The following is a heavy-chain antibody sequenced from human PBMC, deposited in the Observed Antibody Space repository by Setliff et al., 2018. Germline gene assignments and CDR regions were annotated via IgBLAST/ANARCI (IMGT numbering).Heavy chain of an antibody. CDR1: GGTFSSYA. D-gene: IGHD4-17*01. V-gene: IGHV1-69*06. J-gene: IGHJ6*02. Sequence: VASVKVSCKASGGTFSSYAISWVRQAPGQGLEWMGRIIPIFGTANYAQKFQGRVTITADKSTSTAYMELSSLRSEDTAVYYCARDLIDPDYGDYLSFYYYGMDVWGQGTTVTVSS. CDR2: IIPIFGTA. CDR3: ARDLIDPDYGDYLSFYYYGMDV.